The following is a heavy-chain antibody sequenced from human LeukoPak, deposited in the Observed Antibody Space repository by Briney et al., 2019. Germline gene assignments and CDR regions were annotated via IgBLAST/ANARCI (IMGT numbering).Heavy chain of an antibody. CDR3: AKSLGYNTHGLVV. D-gene: IGHD5-18*01. J-gene: IGHJ6*01. Sequence: GGPLTLPCAPSGLSFSRYSMRWLRQAPGKGLEWVSANSGSGGSTYYADSVKGRFTFSRDNSKNTVYLQMNGVSAEHTAVYYCAKSLGYNTHGLVVWGERTTVTVSS. CDR2: NSGSGGST. V-gene: IGHV3-23*01. CDR1: GLSFSRYS.